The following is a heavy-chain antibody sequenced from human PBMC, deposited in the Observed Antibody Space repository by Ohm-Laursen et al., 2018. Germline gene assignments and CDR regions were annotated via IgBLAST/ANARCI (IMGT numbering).Heavy chain of an antibody. CDR2: IDWDDDK. J-gene: IGHJ4*02. D-gene: IGHD6-13*01. CDR1: GFSLSTSGMC. CDR3: ARIRRYSSSWFYFDY. Sequence: TQTLTLTYTFSGFSLSTSGMCVGWILQPPGKALEWLARIDWDDDKFYSTSLKTRLTISKDTSKNQVVLTVTNMDPVDTATYYCARIRRYSSSWFYFDYWGQGTLVTVSS. V-gene: IGHV2-70*16.